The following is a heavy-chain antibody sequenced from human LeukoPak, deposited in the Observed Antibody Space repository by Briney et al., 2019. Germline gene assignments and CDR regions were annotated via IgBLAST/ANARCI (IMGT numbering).Heavy chain of an antibody. D-gene: IGHD6-19*01. CDR1: GASITNYY. Sequence: PSETLSLTCTVSGASITNYYWNWIRQPAGKGLEWIGRMYTSGSTNYNPSLKSRVTMSLDTSKNQFSLKLSSVTAADTAMYYCAREITSGLYLLDYWGQGTLVTVSS. J-gene: IGHJ4*02. V-gene: IGHV4-4*07. CDR2: MYTSGST. CDR3: AREITSGLYLLDY.